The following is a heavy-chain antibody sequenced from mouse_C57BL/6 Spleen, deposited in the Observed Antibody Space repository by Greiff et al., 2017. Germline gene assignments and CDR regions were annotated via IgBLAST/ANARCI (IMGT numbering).Heavy chain of an antibody. D-gene: IGHD2-4*01. CDR3: ARSGYDYTSWFAY. CDR2: IYPGSGST. V-gene: IGHV1-55*01. Sequence: QVQLQQPGAELVKPGASVKMSCKASGYTFTSYWITWVKQRPGQGLEWIGDIYPGSGSTNYNEKFKSKATLTVDTSSSTAYMQLSSLTSENSAVYYGARSGYDYTSWFAYWGQGTLVTVSA. J-gene: IGHJ3*01. CDR1: GYTFTSYW.